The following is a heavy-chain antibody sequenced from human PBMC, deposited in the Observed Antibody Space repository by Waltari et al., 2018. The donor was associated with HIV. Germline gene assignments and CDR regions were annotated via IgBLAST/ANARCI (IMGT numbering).Heavy chain of an antibody. CDR2: SRGSGATT. CDR3: AKGKVVVAATPGYGLDV. J-gene: IGHJ6*02. V-gene: IGHV3-23*01. CDR1: GFTFTDYG. Sequence: EVQLLESGGDLVRPGGSLRLSCAASGFTFTDYGLTWVRQAPERGREGVSASRGSGATTSYADSVKGRFTISRDNSKNTLYLQLNSLRPEDTAVYYCAKGKVVVAATPGYGLDVWGPGTTVIVSS. D-gene: IGHD2-15*01.